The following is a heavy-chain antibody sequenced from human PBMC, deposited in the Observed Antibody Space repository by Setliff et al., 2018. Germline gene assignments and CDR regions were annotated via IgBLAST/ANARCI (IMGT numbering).Heavy chain of an antibody. V-gene: IGHV4-61*08. D-gene: IGHD6-19*01. J-gene: IGHJ5*02. CDR2: ALQGGST. CDR1: GGSISSGDYY. CDR3: ARSEVGSGWGA. Sequence: SETLSLTCTVSGGSISSGDYYWSWIRQPPGRALEWIGEALQGGSTNYNPSLRGRVIISLDTSKRQFALRINSVTAEDTAVYYCARSEVGSGWGAWGQGTLVTVSS.